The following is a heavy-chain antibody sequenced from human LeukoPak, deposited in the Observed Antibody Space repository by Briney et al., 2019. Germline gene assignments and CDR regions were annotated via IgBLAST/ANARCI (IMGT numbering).Heavy chain of an antibody. CDR2: IGNSGGST. D-gene: IGHD1-14*01. CDR3: AKATGYLL. V-gene: IGHV3-23*01. J-gene: IGHJ4*02. Sequence: GGSLRLSCAASGFTFDDFGMSWVRQAPGKGLEWVSTIGNSGGSTYYADSVKGRFTIARDDPENTLFLQMNSLRAEDTAVYYCAKATGYLLWGQGTLVTVSS. CDR1: GFTFDDFG.